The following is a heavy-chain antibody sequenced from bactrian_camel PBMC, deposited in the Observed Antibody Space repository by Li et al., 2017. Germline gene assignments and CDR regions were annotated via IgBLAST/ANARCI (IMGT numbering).Heavy chain of an antibody. CDR1: GVTFSTYY. J-gene: IGHJ4*01. Sequence: QLVESGGGLVQPGGSLRLSCSASGVTFSTYYMSWVRQAPGKGLEWVSNINSGSDYIDYVDSVEGRFTSSRDNTKNTLYLQMNNLKPEDTAMYYCAADLERWLFRDAAAFEFAGQGTQVTVS. V-gene: IGHV3-2*01. D-gene: IGHD3*01. CDR2: INSGSDYI.